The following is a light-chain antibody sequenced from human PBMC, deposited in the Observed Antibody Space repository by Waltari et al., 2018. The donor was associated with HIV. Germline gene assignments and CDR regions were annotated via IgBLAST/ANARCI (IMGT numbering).Light chain of an antibody. V-gene: IGLV2-11*01. CDR1: SSDVGGYNY. J-gene: IGLJ2*01. CDR3: CSFAGSYTWL. Sequence: QSALTQPRSVSGSPGQSVTISCTGTSSDVGGYNYVSWYQQLPGKAPKLMIYDLTERPSGVPDRFSGSQSGNTASLTISGLQAEDEADYYCCSFAGSYTWLFGGGTKLTVL. CDR2: DLT.